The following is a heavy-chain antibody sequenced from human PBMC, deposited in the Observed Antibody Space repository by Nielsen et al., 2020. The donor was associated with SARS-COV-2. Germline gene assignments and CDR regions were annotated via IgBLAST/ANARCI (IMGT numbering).Heavy chain of an antibody. CDR1: GFTFSSYE. D-gene: IGHD5-24*01. V-gene: IGHV3-48*03. CDR2: ISSSGSTI. CDR3: ARSAADGYSDY. J-gene: IGHJ4*02. Sequence: GSLRLSCAASGFTFSSYEMNWVRQAPGKGLEWVSYISSSGSTIYYADSVKGRFTISRDNAKNSLYLQMNSLRAEDTAVYYCARSAADGYSDYWGQGTLVTVSS.